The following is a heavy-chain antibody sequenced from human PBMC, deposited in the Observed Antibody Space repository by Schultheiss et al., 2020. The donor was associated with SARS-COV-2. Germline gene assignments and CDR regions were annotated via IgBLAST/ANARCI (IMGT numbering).Heavy chain of an antibody. CDR1: GFTFSSYS. Sequence: GESLKISCAASGFTFSSYSMNWVRQAPGKGLEWVSSISSSSSYIYYADSAKGRFTISRDNAKNSLYLQMNSLRAEDTAVYYCARTYYYDSSGYYEDAFDIWGQGTMVTVSS. D-gene: IGHD3-22*01. V-gene: IGHV3-21*01. CDR3: ARTYYYDSSGYYEDAFDI. CDR2: ISSSSSYI. J-gene: IGHJ3*02.